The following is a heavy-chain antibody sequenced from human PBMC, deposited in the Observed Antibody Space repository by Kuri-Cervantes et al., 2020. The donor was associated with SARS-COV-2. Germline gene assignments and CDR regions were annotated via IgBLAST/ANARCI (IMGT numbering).Heavy chain of an antibody. CDR1: GYTFTSYG. J-gene: IGHJ5*02. V-gene: IGHV1-18*01. CDR2: ISAYNGNT. Sequence: ASVKVSCKASGYTFTSYGISWVRQAPGQGPEWMGWISAYNGNTNYAQKFQGRVTITTDESTSTAYMELSSLRSEDTAVYYCASTIFGVDNWFDPWGQGTLVTVSS. D-gene: IGHD3-3*01. CDR3: ASTIFGVDNWFDP.